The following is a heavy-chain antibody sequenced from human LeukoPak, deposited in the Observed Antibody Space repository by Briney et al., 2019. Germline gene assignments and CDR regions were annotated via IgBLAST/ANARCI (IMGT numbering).Heavy chain of an antibody. D-gene: IGHD3-22*01. Sequence: ASVKVSCKASGGTFSSYAISWVRQAPGQGLEWMGGIIPIFATANYAQKFQGRVTITTDESTSTAYMELSSLRSEDTAVYYCARVPTTYYYDSSGYYNHYWGQGTLVTVSS. J-gene: IGHJ4*02. CDR3: ARVPTTYYYDSSGYYNHY. CDR2: IIPIFATA. V-gene: IGHV1-69*05. CDR1: GGTFSSYA.